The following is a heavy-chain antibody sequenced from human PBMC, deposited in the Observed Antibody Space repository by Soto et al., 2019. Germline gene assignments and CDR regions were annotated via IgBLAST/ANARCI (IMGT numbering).Heavy chain of an antibody. CDR2: IYYSGST. CDR1: GGSISSGGYY. V-gene: IGHV4-31*03. Sequence: SETLSLTCTVSGGSISSGGYYWSWIRQHPGKGLEWIGYIYYSGSTYYNPSLKSRVTISVDTSKNQFSLKLSSVTAADTAVYYCAMLASYYYDSSDWFDPWGQGTLVTVSS. D-gene: IGHD3-22*01. CDR3: AMLASYYYDSSDWFDP. J-gene: IGHJ5*02.